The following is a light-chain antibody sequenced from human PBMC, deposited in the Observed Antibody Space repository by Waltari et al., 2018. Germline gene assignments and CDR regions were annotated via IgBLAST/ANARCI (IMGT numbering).Light chain of an antibody. V-gene: IGLV1-40*01. Sequence: QSVLTQPPSVSGAPGQRVSISCTGSGSNLGAGYDVHWYQQHPGKAPKLLIYGTSTRPPGVPDRCFGSQSGTSASLAITALQAEDEAEYYCQSYDTSLSVVFGGGTKLTVL. CDR2: GTS. J-gene: IGLJ2*01. CDR3: QSYDTSLSVV. CDR1: GSNLGAGYD.